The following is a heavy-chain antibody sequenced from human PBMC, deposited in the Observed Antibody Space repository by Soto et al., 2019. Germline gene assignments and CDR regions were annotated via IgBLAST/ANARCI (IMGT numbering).Heavy chain of an antibody. CDR2: INAGNGNT. Sequence: GASVEVTCKASRYTFTSYAMHWVRQAPGQRLEWMGWINAGNGNTKYSQKFQGRVTITRDTSASTAYMELSSLRSEDTAVYYCARVPYYGILTGYFQNDYWGQGTLVTVSS. V-gene: IGHV1-3*01. CDR3: ARVPYYGILTGYFQNDY. J-gene: IGHJ4*02. D-gene: IGHD3-9*01. CDR1: RYTFTSYA.